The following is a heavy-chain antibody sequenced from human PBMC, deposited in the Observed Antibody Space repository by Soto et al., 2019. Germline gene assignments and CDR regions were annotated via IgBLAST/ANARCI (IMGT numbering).Heavy chain of an antibody. CDR1: GFIPSSYA. CDR2: ISGSGGAT. V-gene: IGHV3-23*01. J-gene: IGHJ4*02. Sequence: GESLRLSCVVSGFIPSSYAMSWVRQAPGKGLEWVSGISGSGGATSYADSVKCRFSISRDNSKNTLYLQMNSLSAEDTAIYYCAKDAIMVRCSCNYFDFRGQGALVTVAS. CDR3: AKDAIMVRCSCNYFDF. D-gene: IGHD2-8*01.